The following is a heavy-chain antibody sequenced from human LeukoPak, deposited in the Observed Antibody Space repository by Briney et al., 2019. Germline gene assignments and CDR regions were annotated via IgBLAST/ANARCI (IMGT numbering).Heavy chain of an antibody. D-gene: IGHD3-10*01. Sequence: GGSLRLSCAASGFSFSGSAMHWVRQTSGKGLEWVGRIRSKSNSYATAYAASVKGRFTISRDDSKNTAYLRMSSLKTEDTAVYYCTRQRFGELAWGQGTTVTVSS. CDR2: IRSKSNSYAT. J-gene: IGHJ6*02. CDR3: TRQRFGELA. V-gene: IGHV3-73*01. CDR1: GFSFSGSA.